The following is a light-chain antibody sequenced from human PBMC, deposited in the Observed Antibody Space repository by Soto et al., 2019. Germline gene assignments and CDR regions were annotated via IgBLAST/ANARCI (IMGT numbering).Light chain of an antibody. CDR3: CSFAGSYTFWV. CDR2: DVS. CDR1: SSDVGDYNY. J-gene: IGLJ3*02. V-gene: IGLV2-11*01. Sequence: QAVVTQPRSVSGSPGQSVTISCTGTSSDVGDYNYVSWYQQYPGKAPKLVIYDVSKRPSGGPDRFSGSKSGNTASLTISGLQAEDEADYYCCSFAGSYTFWVFGGGTKLTVL.